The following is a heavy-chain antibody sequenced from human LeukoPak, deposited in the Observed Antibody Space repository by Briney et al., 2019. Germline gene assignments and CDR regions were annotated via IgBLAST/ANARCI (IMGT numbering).Heavy chain of an antibody. V-gene: IGHV3-20*04. D-gene: IGHD3-22*01. CDR3: ARDTQYYYDSSGYYGDFDY. CDR2: INWNGGST. Sequence: GGSLRLPCAASGFTFDDYGMSWVRQAPGKGLEWVSGINWNGGSTGYADSVKGRFTISRDNAKNSLYLQMNSLRAEDTALYYCARDTQYYYDSSGYYGDFDYWGQGTLVTVSS. CDR1: GFTFDDYG. J-gene: IGHJ4*02.